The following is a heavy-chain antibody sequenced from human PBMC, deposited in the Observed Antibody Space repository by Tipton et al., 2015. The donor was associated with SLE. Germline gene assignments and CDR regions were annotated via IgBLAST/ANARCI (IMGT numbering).Heavy chain of an antibody. J-gene: IGHJ6*02. CDR1: GYSFRSGYF. CDR3: AVAVVPAGMDV. Sequence: GLVKPSETLSLACAISGYSFRSGYFWGWIRQPPGKGLEWIGSIYPDGTTYYNPSLKSRVTISVDTSKNQFSLKLSSVTAADTAVYYCAVAVVPAGMDVWGQGTTVTVSS. V-gene: IGHV4-38-2*01. D-gene: IGHD2-15*01. CDR2: IYPDGTT.